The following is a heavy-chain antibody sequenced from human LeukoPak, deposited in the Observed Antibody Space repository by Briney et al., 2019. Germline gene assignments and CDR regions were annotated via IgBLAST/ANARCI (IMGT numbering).Heavy chain of an antibody. J-gene: IGHJ4*02. CDR2: INGDGSIT. CDR1: RFPFSSYW. V-gene: IGHV3-74*01. D-gene: IGHD3-22*01. CDR3: SRGLVGYYHDSSTYPDS. Sequence: GGSLRLSCAASRFPFSSYWMHWVRHAPGKGLVWVSRINGDGSITTYADSVKGRFTISRDNAKNMLYLQLDSLTAGDTAVYYCSRGLVGYYHDSSTYPDSWGQGTLVTVSS.